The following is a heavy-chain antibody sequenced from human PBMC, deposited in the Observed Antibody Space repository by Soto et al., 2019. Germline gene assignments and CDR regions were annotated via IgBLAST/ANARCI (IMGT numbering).Heavy chain of an antibody. CDR1: GFTFSSYA. CDR2: ISYDGSNK. Sequence: QVQLVESGGGVVQPGRSLRLSCAASGFTFSSYAMHWVRQAPGKGLEWVAVISYDGSNKYYADSVKGRFTISRDNSKNTLYLQMNSLRGVDTAVYYCARDAYYDSSGYDGWFDPWGQGTLVTVSS. CDR3: ARDAYYDSSGYDGWFDP. D-gene: IGHD3-22*01. V-gene: IGHV3-30-3*01. J-gene: IGHJ5*02.